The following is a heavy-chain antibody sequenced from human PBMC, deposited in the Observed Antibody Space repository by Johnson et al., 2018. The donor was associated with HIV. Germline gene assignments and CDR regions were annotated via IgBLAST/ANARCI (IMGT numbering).Heavy chain of an antibody. V-gene: IGHV3-74*03. CDR3: AKDLFTEREDDVFDI. J-gene: IGHJ3*02. CDR1: GFTFGNYW. D-gene: IGHD1-26*01. CDR2: IYSDGSDT. Sequence: EVQLVESGGGVVQPGRSLRLSCAASGFTFGNYWMHWVRQAPGKGLVWVARIYSDGSDTKYADSVKGRFTISRDNAKNTLYLQMNSLRAEDTAVYYCAKDLFTEREDDVFDIWGQGTMVTVSS.